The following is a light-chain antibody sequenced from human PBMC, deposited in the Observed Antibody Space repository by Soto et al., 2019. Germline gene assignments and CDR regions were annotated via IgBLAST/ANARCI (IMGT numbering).Light chain of an antibody. CDR1: QGISSY. J-gene: IGKJ4*01. CDR2: AAS. V-gene: IGKV1-9*01. Sequence: DIQLTQSPSFLSASVGDRVTITCRARQGISSYLAWYQQKPGKAPKLLIYAASTLQSGVPSRFSGSGSGTEFTLTISSLQPEDFATYYCQQLNSYPALTFGGGTKVDIK. CDR3: QQLNSYPALT.